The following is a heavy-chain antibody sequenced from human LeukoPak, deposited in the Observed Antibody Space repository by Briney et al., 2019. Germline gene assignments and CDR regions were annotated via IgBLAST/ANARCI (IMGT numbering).Heavy chain of an antibody. V-gene: IGHV4-59*01. Sequence: SETLSLTCTVSGGSISSYYWSWIRKPPGKGLEWIGYIYYSGSTNYNPSLKSRVTISVDTSKNQFSLKLSSVTAADTAVYYCARGGEKVLLWFGETAEFAFDIWGQGTMVTVSS. CDR1: GGSISSYY. CDR2: IYYSGST. D-gene: IGHD3-10*01. J-gene: IGHJ3*02. CDR3: ARGGEKVLLWFGETAEFAFDI.